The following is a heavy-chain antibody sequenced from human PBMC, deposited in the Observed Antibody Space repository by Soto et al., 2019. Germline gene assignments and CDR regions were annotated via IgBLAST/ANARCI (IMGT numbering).Heavy chain of an antibody. Sequence: SETLSLTCTVSGGSISSYYWSWIRQPPGKGLEWIGYIYYSGSTNYNPSLKSRVTISVDTSKNQFSLKLSSVTAADTAVYYCARLNRVFDVLYGDYQYYFDYWGQGTLVTVSS. CDR1: GGSISSYY. J-gene: IGHJ4*02. CDR2: IYYSGST. D-gene: IGHD4-17*01. CDR3: ARLNRVFDVLYGDYQYYFDY. V-gene: IGHV4-59*08.